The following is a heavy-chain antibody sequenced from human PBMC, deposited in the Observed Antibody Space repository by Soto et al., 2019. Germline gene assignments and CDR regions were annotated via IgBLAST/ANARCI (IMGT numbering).Heavy chain of an antibody. CDR3: AKEKNYYYYGLDV. J-gene: IGHJ6*02. CDR1: GFTFSSYA. Sequence: EVQLLESGGGLVQPGGSLRLSCAASGFTFSSYAMSWVRQAPGKGLEWVSAISGSGGSTYYADSVKGRFTISRDNSKNTLYLQMNSLRAEDTDVYYCAKEKNYYYYGLDVWGQVTTVTVSS. V-gene: IGHV3-23*01. CDR2: ISGSGGST.